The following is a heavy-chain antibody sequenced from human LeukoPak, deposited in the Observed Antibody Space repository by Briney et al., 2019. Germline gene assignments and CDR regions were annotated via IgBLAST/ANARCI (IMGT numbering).Heavy chain of an antibody. V-gene: IGHV3-23*01. J-gene: IGHJ5*02. CDR2: ISGSGGST. Sequence: GGSLRLSCAASGFTFSSYAMSWVRQAPGKGLEWVSAISGSGGSTYYADSVKGRFTISRDNAKNSLYLQMNSLRAEDTAVYYCARVLTFGELSLAPWGQGTLVTVSS. D-gene: IGHD3-10*01. CDR1: GFTFSSYA. CDR3: ARVLTFGELSLAP.